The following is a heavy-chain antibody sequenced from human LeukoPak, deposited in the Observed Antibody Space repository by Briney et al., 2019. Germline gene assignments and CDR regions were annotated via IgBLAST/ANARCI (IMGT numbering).Heavy chain of an antibody. CDR3: ARDRGPGYCSSTSCHPRWFDP. D-gene: IGHD2-2*01. J-gene: IGHJ5*02. Sequence: SETLSLTCTVSGGSISSSSYYWGWIRQPPGKGLEWSGSIYYSGSTYYNPSLKSRVTISVDTSKNQFSLKLSYETVADTAAYYCARDRGPGYCSSTSCHPRWFDPWGQGTLVTVSS. CDR2: IYYSGST. V-gene: IGHV4-39*07. CDR1: GGSISSSSYY.